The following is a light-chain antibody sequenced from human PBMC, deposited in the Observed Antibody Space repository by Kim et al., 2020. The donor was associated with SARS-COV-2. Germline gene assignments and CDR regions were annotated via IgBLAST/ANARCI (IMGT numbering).Light chain of an antibody. V-gene: IGLV2-14*03. CDR3: YSYATRV. Sequence: QSALTQPASVSGSPGQSITISCTGSSGDIDAYNYVSWYQQHPGKAPQLMIHNVTKRHSGVSDRFSGSESGNTASLTISGLQAEDEANYYCYSYATRVFGGGTKVTVL. CDR1: SGDIDAYNY. CDR2: NVT. J-gene: IGLJ3*02.